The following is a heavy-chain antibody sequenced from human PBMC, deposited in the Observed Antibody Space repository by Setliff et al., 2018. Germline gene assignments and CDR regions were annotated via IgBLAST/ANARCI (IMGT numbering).Heavy chain of an antibody. J-gene: IGHJ5*02. Sequence: KSSETLSLTCNVSGDFISSGGYTWNWIRQHPEMGLEWIGYIFYNGNTFYNPSLQSRVTISVDTSKNQFSLKLTSLNAADSAVYYCARASHSYGNPNWFDPWGPGTLVTVSS. CDR1: GDFISSGGYT. V-gene: IGHV4-31*03. CDR3: ARASHSYGNPNWFDP. CDR2: IFYNGNT. D-gene: IGHD3-10*01.